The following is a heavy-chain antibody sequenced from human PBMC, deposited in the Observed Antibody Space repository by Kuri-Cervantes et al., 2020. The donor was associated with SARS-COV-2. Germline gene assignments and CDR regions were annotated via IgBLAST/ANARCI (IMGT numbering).Heavy chain of an antibody. CDR2: INPDNGVP. Sequence: ASVKVSCKTPGYNFPGYYIHWVRQAPGQGLEWMGWINPDNGVPNSAPNFQGRVTLTRDTTTSTAYMELSSLRSEDTAVYYCATGGTYSGYAGGGMDVWGQGTTVTVSS. J-gene: IGHJ6*02. CDR1: GYNFPGYY. D-gene: IGHD5-12*01. CDR3: ATGGTYSGYAGGGMDV. V-gene: IGHV1-2*02.